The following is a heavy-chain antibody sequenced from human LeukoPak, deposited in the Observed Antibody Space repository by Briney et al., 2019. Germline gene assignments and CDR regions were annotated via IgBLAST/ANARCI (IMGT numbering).Heavy chain of an antibody. CDR2: INHSGST. CDR1: GGSFSGYY. J-gene: IGHJ4*02. D-gene: IGHD1-1*01. V-gene: IGHV4-34*01. CDR3: ARVMEESFDY. Sequence: PSETLSLTCAVYGGSFSGYYWSWIRQPPGKGLEWIGEINHSGSTNYNPSLKSRVTISVDTSKNQFSLKLSSVTAADTAVYYCARVMEESFDYWGRGTLVTVSS.